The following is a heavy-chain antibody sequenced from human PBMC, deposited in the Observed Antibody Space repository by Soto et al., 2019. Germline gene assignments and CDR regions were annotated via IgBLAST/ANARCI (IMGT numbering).Heavy chain of an antibody. Sequence: QSQTLSLTCAISGDSVSSNSAAWNWIRQSPSRGLEWLGRTYYRSKWYNDYAVSVKSRITINPDTSKNQFSLQLNSVTPEDTAVYYCARDLQLELSTNNWFDPWGQGTLVTVSS. V-gene: IGHV6-1*01. CDR1: GDSVSSNSAA. CDR3: ARDLQLELSTNNWFDP. D-gene: IGHD1-1*01. J-gene: IGHJ5*02. CDR2: TYYRSKWYN.